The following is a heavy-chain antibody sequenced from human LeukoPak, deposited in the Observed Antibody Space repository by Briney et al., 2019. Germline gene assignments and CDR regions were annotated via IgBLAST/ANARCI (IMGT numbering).Heavy chain of an antibody. CDR3: ASSTAMVLKFDY. D-gene: IGHD5-18*01. V-gene: IGHV4-31*03. CDR1: GGSIISGGYC. CDR2: IYYSGST. Sequence: TLSLTCTVSGGSIISGGYCWSWIRQHPGKGLEWIGYIYYSGSTYYNPSLKSRVTISVDTSKNQFSLKLSSVTAADTAVYYCASSTAMVLKFDYWGQGTLVTVSS. J-gene: IGHJ4*02.